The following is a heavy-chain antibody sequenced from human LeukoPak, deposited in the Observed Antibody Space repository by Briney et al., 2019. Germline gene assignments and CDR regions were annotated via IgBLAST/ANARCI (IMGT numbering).Heavy chain of an antibody. CDR1: GGSISSSPYY. D-gene: IGHD2-2*01. J-gene: IGHJ5*02. V-gene: IGHV4-39*01. Sequence: ETLSLTCTVSGGSISSSPYYWGWLRQPPGTGLEWIGTIYYRGSTYSNPSLNSRVTISLDTSKNQFSLRLRSVTAADTALYYCARHYLSDGILSTFDPWGQGTLVTVSS. CDR3: ARHYLSDGILSTFDP. CDR2: IYYRGST.